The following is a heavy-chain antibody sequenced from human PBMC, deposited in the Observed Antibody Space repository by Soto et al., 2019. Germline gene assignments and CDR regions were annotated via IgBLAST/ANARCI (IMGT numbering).Heavy chain of an antibody. CDR1: GYTFTSYG. CDR3: ATPHPGYCSGGRCYYKY. Sequence: GASVKVSCKASGYTFTSYGISWVRQAPGQGLEWMGWISAYNGNTNYAQKLQGRVTMTTDTSTSTAYMELRSLRSDDTAVYYCATPHPGYCSGGRCYYKYWGQGTLVTVSS. J-gene: IGHJ4*02. V-gene: IGHV1-18*01. CDR2: ISAYNGNT. D-gene: IGHD2-15*01.